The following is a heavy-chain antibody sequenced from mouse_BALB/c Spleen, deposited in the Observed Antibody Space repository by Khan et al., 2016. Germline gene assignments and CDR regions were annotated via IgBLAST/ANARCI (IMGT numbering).Heavy chain of an antibody. J-gene: IGHJ2*01. CDR1: GYSFTGYY. Sequence: VQLQQSGPELVKPGASVKISCKASGYSFTGYYMHWVKQSHVKSLEWIGRINPYNGATSYNQNFKDKASLTVDKSSSTAYMELHSLTSEESADYYCARSLYDDSCDYGGQGTTLTVSS. D-gene: IGHD3-2*01. CDR2: INPYNGAT. CDR3: ARSLYDDSCDY. V-gene: IGHV1-31*01.